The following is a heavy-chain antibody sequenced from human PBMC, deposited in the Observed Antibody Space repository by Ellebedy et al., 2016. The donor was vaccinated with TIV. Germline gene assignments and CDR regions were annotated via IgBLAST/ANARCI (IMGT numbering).Heavy chain of an antibody. Sequence: GESLKISXAASGSTFRGFGMHWVRQAPGKGLEWLAVMWYDGSNQYYAASVKGRFTISRDNSQNTLYLHMNTLRVEDTAVYYCARAKSQYDRSSLDFWGQGTLVTVSS. D-gene: IGHD6-6*01. V-gene: IGHV3-33*01. CDR2: MWYDGSNQ. CDR1: GSTFRGFG. J-gene: IGHJ4*02. CDR3: ARAKSQYDRSSLDF.